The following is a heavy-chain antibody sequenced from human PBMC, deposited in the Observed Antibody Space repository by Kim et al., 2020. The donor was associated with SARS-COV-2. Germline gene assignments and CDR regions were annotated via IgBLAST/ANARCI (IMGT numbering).Heavy chain of an antibody. J-gene: IGHJ6*03. D-gene: IGHD2-15*01. Sequence: ASVKVSCKASGYTFTSYYMHWVRQAPGQGLEWMGIINPSGGSTSYAQKFQGRVTMTRDTSTSTVYMELSSLRSEDTAVYYCAREGVVVVAATPSRAYYYYMDVWGQGTTVTVSS. CDR2: INPSGGST. V-gene: IGHV1-46*01. CDR1: GYTFTSYY. CDR3: AREGVVVVAATPSRAYYYYMDV.